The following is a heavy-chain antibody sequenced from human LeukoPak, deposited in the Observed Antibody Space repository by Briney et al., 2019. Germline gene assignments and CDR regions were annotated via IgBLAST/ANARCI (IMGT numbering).Heavy chain of an antibody. CDR2: INPNSGGT. D-gene: IGHD1-26*01. CDR1: GYTFTGYY. V-gene: IGHV1-2*04. J-gene: IGHJ5*02. Sequence: ASVRVSCKASGYTFTGYYMHWVRQAPGQGLEWMGWINPNSGGTNYAQKFQGWVTMTRDTSTSTAYMELSRLRSDDTAVYYCARSTDEYNWFDPWGQGTLVTVSS. CDR3: ARSTDEYNWFDP.